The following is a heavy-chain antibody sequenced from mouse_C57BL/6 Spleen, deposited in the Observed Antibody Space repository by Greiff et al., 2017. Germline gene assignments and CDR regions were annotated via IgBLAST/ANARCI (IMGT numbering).Heavy chain of an antibody. D-gene: IGHD1-1*01. CDR1: GYTFTSYW. CDR3: ARNYGSYLDY. Sequence: VQLQQSGAELVKPGASVQLSCKASGYTFTSYWMHWVKQRPGRGLEWIGWIDPNSGGTKSNEKFKSKATLTVDKPASTAYRQLSSLASEDAAVYYCARNYGSYLDYWGQGTTLTVSS. CDR2: IDPNSGGT. V-gene: IGHV1-72*01. J-gene: IGHJ2*01.